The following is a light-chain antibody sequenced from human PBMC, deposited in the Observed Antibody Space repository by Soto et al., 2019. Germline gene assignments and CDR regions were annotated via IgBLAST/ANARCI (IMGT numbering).Light chain of an antibody. CDR1: QSVSSY. Sequence: EIVLTQSPATLSLSPGERATLSCRASQSVSSYLAWYQQKPGQAPRLLIYDASNRATGIPARFSGSGSGTDFTLTISGLEPEDFAVYYCHQRSNWQWTFGQGTKVEIK. CDR3: HQRSNWQWT. J-gene: IGKJ1*01. V-gene: IGKV3-11*01. CDR2: DAS.